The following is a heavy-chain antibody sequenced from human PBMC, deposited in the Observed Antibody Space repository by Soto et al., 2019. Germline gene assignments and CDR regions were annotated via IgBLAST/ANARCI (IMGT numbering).Heavy chain of an antibody. V-gene: IGHV4-4*07. D-gene: IGHD1-26*01. J-gene: IGHJ6*02. CDR1: GGSISSYY. Sequence: KPSETLSLTCTVSGGSISSYYWSWIRQPAGKGLEWIGRIYTSGSTNYNPSLKSRVTMSVDTSKNQFSLKLSSVTAADTAVYYCARDFFTVGYYYYGMDVWGQGTTVTVSS. CDR2: IYTSGST. CDR3: ARDFFTVGYYYYGMDV.